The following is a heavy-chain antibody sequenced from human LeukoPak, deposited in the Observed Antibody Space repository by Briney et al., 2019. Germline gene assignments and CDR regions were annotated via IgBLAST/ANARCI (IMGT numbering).Heavy chain of an antibody. Sequence: GGSLRLSCAASGFTFSSYAMSWVRQAPGKGLEWVSAISGSGASTYYADSVKGRFTISRDNSKNTLYLQMNSLRAEDTAVYYCAKDQYSSGWYSRFDYWGQGTLVTVSS. CDR2: ISGSGAST. J-gene: IGHJ4*02. CDR1: GFTFSSYA. D-gene: IGHD6-19*01. CDR3: AKDQYSSGWYSRFDY. V-gene: IGHV3-23*01.